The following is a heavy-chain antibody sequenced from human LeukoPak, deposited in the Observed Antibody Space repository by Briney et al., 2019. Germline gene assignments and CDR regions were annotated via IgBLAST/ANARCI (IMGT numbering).Heavy chain of an antibody. J-gene: IGHJ4*02. CDR3: GRFDY. CDR1: GFTFSSYS. Sequence: GGSLRLSCAASGFTFSSYSMNWVRQAPGKGLEWVSYISDSSTTIYYADTVKGRFTISRDNAKNSLFLQMNSLRAEDTAVYYCGRFDYWGQGTLVTVSS. V-gene: IGHV3-48*04. CDR2: ISDSSTTI.